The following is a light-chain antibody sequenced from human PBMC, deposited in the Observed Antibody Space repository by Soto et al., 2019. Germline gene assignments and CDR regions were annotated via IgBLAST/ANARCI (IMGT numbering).Light chain of an antibody. CDR2: GAS. J-gene: IGKJ1*01. CDR1: QRVSNNY. V-gene: IGKV3-20*01. CDR3: QQYGSSGT. Sequence: EIVLTQSPGTLSLSPGERATLSCRASQRVSNNYLAWYQQKPGQAPRLLIYGASNRATGIPDRFSGSGSGTEFTLTISRLEPEDFAVYYCQQYGSSGTFGQGTKVDIK.